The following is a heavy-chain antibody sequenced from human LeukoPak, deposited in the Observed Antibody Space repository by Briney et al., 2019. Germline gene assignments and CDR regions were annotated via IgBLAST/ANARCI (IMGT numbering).Heavy chain of an antibody. V-gene: IGHV4-59*01. CDR3: ARDPRGYCSSTSCYGYYGMDV. D-gene: IGHD2-2*01. CDR2: IYYSGST. CDR1: GGSFSSYY. J-gene: IGHJ6*04. Sequence: SETLSLTCTVSGGSFSSYYWSWIRQPPGKGLEWIGYIYYSGSTNYNPSLKSRVTISVDTSKNKFSLKLSSVTAADTAVYYCARDPRGYCSSTSCYGYYGMDVWGKGTTVTVSS.